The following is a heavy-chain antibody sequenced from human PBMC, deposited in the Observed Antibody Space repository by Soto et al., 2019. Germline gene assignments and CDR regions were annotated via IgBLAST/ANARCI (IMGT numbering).Heavy chain of an antibody. CDR1: SGSISSSNW. CDR3: ARGGVYGPTQY. D-gene: IGHD3-16*01. CDR2: IYHSGST. Sequence: SETLSLTCAVSSGSISSSNWWSWVRQPPGKGLEWIGEIYHSGSTNYNPSLKSRVTISVDTSKNQFSLKLSSVTAADTAVYYCARGGVYGPTQYWGQGTLVTVSS. J-gene: IGHJ4*02. V-gene: IGHV4-4*02.